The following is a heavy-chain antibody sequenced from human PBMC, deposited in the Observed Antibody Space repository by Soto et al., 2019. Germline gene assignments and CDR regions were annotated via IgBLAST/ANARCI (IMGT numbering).Heavy chain of an antibody. J-gene: IGHJ5*02. CDR2: IYYSGST. CDR1: GGSISSGGYY. D-gene: IGHD6-6*01. CDR3: ARERPDGARLDP. Sequence: SETLSLTCTVSGGSISSGGYYWSWIRQPPGKGLEWIGYIYYSGSTNYNPSLKSRVTISVDTSKNQFSLKLSSVTAADTAVYYCARERPDGARLDPWGQGNLVTFSS. V-gene: IGHV4-61*08.